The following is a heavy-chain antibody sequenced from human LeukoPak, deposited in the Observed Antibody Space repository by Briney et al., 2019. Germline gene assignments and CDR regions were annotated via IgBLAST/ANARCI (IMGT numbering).Heavy chain of an antibody. CDR2: MNPNSGNT. V-gene: IGHV1-8*01. D-gene: IGHD3-16*01. CDR1: GYTFTSYD. J-gene: IGHJ6*02. Sequence: GASVKVSCKASGYTFTSYDINWVRQATGQGLEWMGWMNPNSGNTGYAQKFQGRVTMTRNTSISTAYVELSSLRSEDTAVYYCARDFVGSTYYYYGMDVWGQGTTVTVSS. CDR3: ARDFVGSTYYYYGMDV.